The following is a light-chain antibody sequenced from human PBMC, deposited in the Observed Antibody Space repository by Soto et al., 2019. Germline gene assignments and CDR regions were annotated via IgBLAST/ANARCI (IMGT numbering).Light chain of an antibody. CDR2: GAS. J-gene: IGKJ3*01. V-gene: IGKV3-20*01. CDR1: QSVDRSY. CDR3: QQYDARSTLFT. Sequence: EIVLTQSPGTLSLSPGERATLSCRASQSVDRSYLAWYQQRPGQAPRLLIHGASNRATGIPDRFSGSGSGKDFTLTISRRAPEDFAVYYCQQYDARSTLFTFGPATTVDIK.